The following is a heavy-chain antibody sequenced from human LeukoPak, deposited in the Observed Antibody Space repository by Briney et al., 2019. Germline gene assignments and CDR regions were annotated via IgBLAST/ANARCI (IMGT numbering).Heavy chain of an antibody. CDR3: ASTDYYYDSSGYLDY. Sequence: ASVKVSCKASGYTFTSYDINWVRQAPGQGLEWMGGIIPIFGTANYAQKFQGRVTITADESTSTAYMELSSLRSEDTAVYYCASTDYYYDSSGYLDYWGQGTLVTVSS. CDR2: IIPIFGTA. D-gene: IGHD3-22*01. V-gene: IGHV1-69*13. CDR1: GYTFTSYD. J-gene: IGHJ4*02.